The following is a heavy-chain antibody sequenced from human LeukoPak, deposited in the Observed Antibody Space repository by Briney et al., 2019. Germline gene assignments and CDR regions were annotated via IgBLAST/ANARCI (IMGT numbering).Heavy chain of an antibody. CDR1: GYTFSTYD. D-gene: IGHD3-10*01. J-gene: IGHJ4*02. CDR2: MNPNSGNT. CDR3: ARANYYGSGKKDLDY. V-gene: IGHV1-8*01. Sequence: ASVKVSCKASGYTFSTYDINWVRQATGQGLEWMGWMNPNSGNTGYAQKFQGRVTMTRNTSMSTAYMELSRLRSEDTALYYCARANYYGSGKKDLDYWGQGTLVTVSS.